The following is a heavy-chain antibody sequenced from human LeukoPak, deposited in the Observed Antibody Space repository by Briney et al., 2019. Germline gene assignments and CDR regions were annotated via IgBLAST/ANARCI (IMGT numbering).Heavy chain of an antibody. CDR1: GFTFSSYD. CDR2: IGTAGDT. Sequence: GGSLRLSCAASGFTFSSYDMHWVRQATGEGLEWVSAIGTAGDTYYPGSVKGRFTISRENAKNSLYLQMNSLRAGDTAVYYCARDDSYNYFDYWGQGTLVTVSS. J-gene: IGHJ4*02. CDR3: ARDDSYNYFDY. D-gene: IGHD2-21*01. V-gene: IGHV3-13*01.